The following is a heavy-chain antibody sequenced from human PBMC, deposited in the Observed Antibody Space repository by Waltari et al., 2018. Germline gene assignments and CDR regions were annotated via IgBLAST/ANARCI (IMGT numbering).Heavy chain of an antibody. CDR1: GYTFTDYH. D-gene: IGHD6-19*01. Sequence: QVQLVQSGAAMQKPGASVKVSRKASGYTFTDYHLPGVRQAPGQGLEWMGWINPKSGGRNYAQKFQDRLTMTRDTSISTVYMELTNVRSDDSAVYYCAREDQYGSGWLLDNWGQGTLVTVSS. V-gene: IGHV1-2*02. CDR3: AREDQYGSGWLLDN. J-gene: IGHJ4*02. CDR2: INPKSGGR.